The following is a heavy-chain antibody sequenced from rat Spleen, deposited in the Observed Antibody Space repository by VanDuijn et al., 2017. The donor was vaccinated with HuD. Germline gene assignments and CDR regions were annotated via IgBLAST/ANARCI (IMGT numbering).Heavy chain of an antibody. D-gene: IGHD3-4*01. J-gene: IGHJ4*01. CDR3: ARHMANPYYVMDV. CDR2: ISYEGSST. Sequence: EVQLVESGGGLVQPGRSLKLSCAASGFTFSDYYMAWVRQAPKKGLAWVTSISYEGSSTYYGDSVKGRFTISRDNAKSTLYLQMNSLRSEDTATYYCARHMANPYYVMDVWGQGASVTVSS. V-gene: IGHV5-22*01. CDR1: GFTFSDYY.